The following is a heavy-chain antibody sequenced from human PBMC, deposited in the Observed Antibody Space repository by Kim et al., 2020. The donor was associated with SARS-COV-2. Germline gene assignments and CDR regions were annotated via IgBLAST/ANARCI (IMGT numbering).Heavy chain of an antibody. J-gene: IGHJ5*02. Sequence: YNPSLDRRVTISVDTAKNQLSLKLSSVTAEDTAVYYCASLCVASEFWFDPWGQGTLVTVSS. CDR3: ASLCVASEFWFDP. V-gene: IGHV4-34*01. D-gene: IGHD3-10*01.